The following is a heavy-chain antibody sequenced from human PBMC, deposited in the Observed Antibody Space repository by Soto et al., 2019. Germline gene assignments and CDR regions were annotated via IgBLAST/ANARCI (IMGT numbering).Heavy chain of an antibody. CDR2: IIPILGIA. J-gene: IGHJ5*02. V-gene: IGHV1-69*08. D-gene: IGHD4-17*01. Sequence: QVQLVQSGAEVKKPGSSVKVSCKASGGTFSSYTISWVRQAPGQGLEWMGRIIPILGIANYAQKFQGRVTITADKSTSTAYMELNSLRSEDTAVYYCARDLMTTVTTEFDPWGQGTLVTVSS. CDR1: GGTFSSYT. CDR3: ARDLMTTVTTEFDP.